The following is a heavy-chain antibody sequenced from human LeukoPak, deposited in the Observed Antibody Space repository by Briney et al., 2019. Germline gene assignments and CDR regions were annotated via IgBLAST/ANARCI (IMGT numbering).Heavy chain of an antibody. CDR3: AKTYCSSTSCSKGGYNWLDP. Sequence: SETLSLTCTVSGGSISSGGYYWSWIRQHPGKGLEWIGYIYYSGSTYYNPSLKSRVTISVDTSKNQFSLKLSSVTAADTAVYYCAKTYCSSTSCSKGGYNWLDPWGQGTLVTVSS. V-gene: IGHV4-31*03. CDR2: IYYSGST. CDR1: GGSISSGGYY. D-gene: IGHD2-2*01. J-gene: IGHJ5*02.